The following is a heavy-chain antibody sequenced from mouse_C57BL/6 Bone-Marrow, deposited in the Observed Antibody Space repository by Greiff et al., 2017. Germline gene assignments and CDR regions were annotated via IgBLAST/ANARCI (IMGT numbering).Heavy chain of an antibody. CDR2: IYPRSGNT. V-gene: IGHV1-81*01. CDR1: GYTFTSYG. J-gene: IGHJ4*01. CDR3: ARPTCSYYYAMDY. Sequence: VQLQESGAELARPGASVKLSCKASGYTFTSYGISWVKQRTGQGLEWIGEIYPRSGNTYYNEKFKGKATLTADKSSSTAYMELRSLTSEDSAVYVCARPTCSYYYAMDYWGQGTSVTVSS.